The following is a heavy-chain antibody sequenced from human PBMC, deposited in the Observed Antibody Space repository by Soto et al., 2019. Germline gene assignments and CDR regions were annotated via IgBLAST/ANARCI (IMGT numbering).Heavy chain of an antibody. V-gene: IGHV4-59*08. Sequence: PSATLSLSCTFSGDPTLAPNWCWFRQTPGKGLEWIGYIYETGSTSYNPSLNSRVTISLDRSTKQLSLKLSSATAADTAMYHCVRQGIGPLHGLVDVWGRGTTVT. J-gene: IGHJ6*02. CDR1: GDPTLAPN. CDR3: VRQGIGPLHGLVDV. D-gene: IGHD3-10*01. CDR2: IYETGST.